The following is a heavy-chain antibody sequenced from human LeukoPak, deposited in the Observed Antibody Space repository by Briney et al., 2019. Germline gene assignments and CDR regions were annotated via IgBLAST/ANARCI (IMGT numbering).Heavy chain of an antibody. J-gene: IGHJ4*02. Sequence: PGGSLRLSCAASGFTFSSAWMSWVRQAPGKGLEWVGRIKSKTDGGTTDYAAPVKGRFTISRDDSKNTLYLQMNNLKTEDTAVYYCTTEVGASSSTDYWGQGTLVTVSS. CDR2: IKSKTDGGTT. CDR3: TTEVGASSSTDY. CDR1: GFTFSSAW. D-gene: IGHD1-26*01. V-gene: IGHV3-15*01.